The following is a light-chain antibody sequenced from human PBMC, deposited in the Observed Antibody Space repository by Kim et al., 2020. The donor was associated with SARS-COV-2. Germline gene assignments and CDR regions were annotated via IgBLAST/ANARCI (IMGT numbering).Light chain of an antibody. V-gene: IGKV3-11*01. CDR2: DAS. J-gene: IGKJ4*01. Sequence: LSLAPGESATRSCRASQSVSSYLAGYQQKPGQAPRLLIYDASNRATGIPARFSGSGSGTDFTLTISSLEPEDFAVYYCQQRSTFTFGGGTKVDIK. CDR1: QSVSSY. CDR3: QQRSTFT.